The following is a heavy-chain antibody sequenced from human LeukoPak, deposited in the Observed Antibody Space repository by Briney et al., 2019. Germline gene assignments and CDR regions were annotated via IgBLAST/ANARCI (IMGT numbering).Heavy chain of an antibody. Sequence: ASLKVSCKASGYTFTNYYMHWVRQAPGQGLEWMGIINSSGGSTTYAQNFQGRVTMTRDTSTSTVYMELSSLRSEDTAVYYCARGNYYESSGYYSPLDYWGQGTLVTVSS. CDR3: ARGNYYESSGYYSPLDY. V-gene: IGHV1-46*01. CDR1: GYTFTNYY. CDR2: INSSGGST. J-gene: IGHJ4*02. D-gene: IGHD3-22*01.